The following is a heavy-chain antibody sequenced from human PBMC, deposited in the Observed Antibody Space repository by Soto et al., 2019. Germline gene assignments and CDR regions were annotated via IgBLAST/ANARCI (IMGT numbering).Heavy chain of an antibody. CDR2: ISSSGGSA. V-gene: IGHV3-23*01. J-gene: IGHJ4*02. CDR1: RFTFSSYV. CDR3: ASAKTTVTTSGHNYYFDY. Sequence: HPGGSLRLSCAASRFTFSSYVMSWVRQAPGEGLEWVSAISSSGGSASYADSMKGRFTISRDNSKNTLYLQMNSLRAEDTAVYYCASAKTTVTTSGHNYYFDYWGQGTLVTVSS. D-gene: IGHD4-17*01.